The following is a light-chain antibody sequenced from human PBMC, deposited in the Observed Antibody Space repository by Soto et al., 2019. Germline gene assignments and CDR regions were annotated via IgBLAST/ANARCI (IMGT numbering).Light chain of an antibody. CDR1: QSVSSY. Sequence: EIVLTQSPATLSLSPGERATLSCSASQSVSSYLAWYQQKPGQAPRLLIYDASNRATGIPARFSGSGSGTDFTLTISSLEPEDFALYYCHQRSNWPLTFVGGTKVEIK. CDR3: HQRSNWPLT. CDR2: DAS. J-gene: IGKJ4*01. V-gene: IGKV3-11*01.